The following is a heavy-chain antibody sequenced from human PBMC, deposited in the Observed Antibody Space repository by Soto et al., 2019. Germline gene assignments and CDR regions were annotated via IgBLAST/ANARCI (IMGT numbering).Heavy chain of an antibody. J-gene: IGHJ6*02. V-gene: IGHV1-2*04. CDR3: ARSIVVVPAAISPYKGMDV. Sequence: ASVKVSCKASGYTFTGYYMHWVRQAPGQGLEWMGWINPNSGGTNYAQKFQGWVTMTRDTSISTAYMELSRLRSDDTAVYYCARSIVVVPAAISPYKGMDVWGQGTTITVSS. CDR2: INPNSGGT. CDR1: GYTFTGYY. D-gene: IGHD2-2*01.